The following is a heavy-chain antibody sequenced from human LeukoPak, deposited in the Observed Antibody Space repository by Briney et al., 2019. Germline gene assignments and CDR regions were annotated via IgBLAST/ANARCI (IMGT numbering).Heavy chain of an antibody. CDR1: GFTFSSYA. V-gene: IGHV3-30*04. Sequence: GGSLRLSCAASGFTFSSYAMHWVRQAPGKGLEWVAVISYDGSKKYYADSVKGRFTISRDNSKNTLYLQTNSLRVEDTAVYYCAKDDAAVAGPDYWGQGTLVTVSS. CDR2: ISYDGSKK. J-gene: IGHJ4*02. D-gene: IGHD6-19*01. CDR3: AKDDAAVAGPDY.